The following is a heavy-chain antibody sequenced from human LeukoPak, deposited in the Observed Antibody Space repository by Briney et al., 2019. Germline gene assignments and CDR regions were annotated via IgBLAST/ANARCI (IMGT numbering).Heavy chain of an antibody. CDR2: IRHDGSNK. Sequence: GGSLRLSCAASGFPFSSYAMHWVRQAPGKGLEWVGFIRHDGSNKYHRDSVKGRFTISRDNSKNTLYLQMNSLRAEDTAVYYCTKVRLLGALDDALHIWGQGTMVTVSS. J-gene: IGHJ3*02. V-gene: IGHV3-30*02. CDR1: GFPFSSYA. CDR3: TKVRLLGALDDALHI. D-gene: IGHD7-27*01.